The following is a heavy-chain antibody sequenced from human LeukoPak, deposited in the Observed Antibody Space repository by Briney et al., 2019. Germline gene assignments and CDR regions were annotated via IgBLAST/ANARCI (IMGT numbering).Heavy chain of an antibody. D-gene: IGHD3-22*01. Sequence: SETLSLTCTVSGGSISSSSYYWGWIRQHPGKGLEWIGYIYYSGSTYYNPSLKSRVTISVDTSKNQFSLKLSSVTAADTAVYYCARDGAYYYDSSGYSVWGQGTLVTVSS. CDR2: IYYSGST. CDR3: ARDGAYYYDSSGYSV. V-gene: IGHV4-31*03. J-gene: IGHJ4*02. CDR1: GGSISSSSYY.